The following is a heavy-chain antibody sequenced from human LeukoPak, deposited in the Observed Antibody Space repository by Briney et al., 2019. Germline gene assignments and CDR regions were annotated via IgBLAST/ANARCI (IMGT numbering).Heavy chain of an antibody. Sequence: GRSLRLSCAASGFTFDDYAMHWVRQAPGKGLEWVSGISWNSGNIGYADSVKGRFTISRDNAKNSLYLQKNSLKTEDTAFYYCAKAFSGSYHDPFDCWGQGTLVTVSS. CDR2: ISWNSGNI. D-gene: IGHD3-10*01. J-gene: IGHJ4*02. V-gene: IGHV3-9*01. CDR1: GFTFDDYA. CDR3: AKAFSGSYHDPFDC.